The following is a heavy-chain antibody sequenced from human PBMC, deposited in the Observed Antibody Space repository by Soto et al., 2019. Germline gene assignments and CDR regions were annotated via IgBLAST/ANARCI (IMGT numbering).Heavy chain of an antibody. Sequence: GGSLRLSCAASGFTTSSYAMSWVRQAPGKGLEWVSAISGSGGSTYYADSVKGRFTISRDNSKNTLYLQMNSLRAEDTAVYYCAKDLSPLYYYYGMDVRAQRTTVTVSS. CDR2: ISGSGGST. CDR3: AKDLSPLYYYYGMDV. J-gene: IGHJ6*02. V-gene: IGHV3-23*01. CDR1: GFTTSSYA.